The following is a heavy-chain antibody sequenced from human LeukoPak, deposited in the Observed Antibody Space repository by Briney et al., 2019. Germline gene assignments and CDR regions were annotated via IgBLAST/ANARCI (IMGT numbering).Heavy chain of an antibody. Sequence: GGSLRLSCAASGFTFSSYAMSWVRQAPGKGLEGVSAISGSGGSTYYADSVKGRFTISRDNSKNTLHLQINSLRAEDTAVYYCAKDRSQTGDNAYWGQGTLVTVSS. CDR1: GFTFSSYA. V-gene: IGHV3-23*01. CDR3: AKDRSQTGDNAY. CDR2: ISGSGGST. D-gene: IGHD7-27*01. J-gene: IGHJ4*02.